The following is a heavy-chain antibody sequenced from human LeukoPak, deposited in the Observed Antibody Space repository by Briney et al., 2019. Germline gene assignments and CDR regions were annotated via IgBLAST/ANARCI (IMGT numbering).Heavy chain of an antibody. CDR1: GFTFADHA. V-gene: IGHV3-9*01. CDR2: INWNNGGI. Sequence: PGTPLRLSCVASGFTFADHAVHWVRRAPGQGLEWVTGINWNNGGIVYAASVRGRFTVSRDNAKNTLYLQMNRLGPEDTAFYYCARDDYDTLGYNFHYWGQGTLVTVSS. J-gene: IGHJ4*02. CDR3: ARDDYDTLGYNFHY. D-gene: IGHD3-9*01.